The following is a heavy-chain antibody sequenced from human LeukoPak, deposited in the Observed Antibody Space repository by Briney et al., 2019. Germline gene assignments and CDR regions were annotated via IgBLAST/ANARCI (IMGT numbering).Heavy chain of an antibody. CDR3: AKVLVVVAASCFDY. J-gene: IGHJ4*02. D-gene: IGHD2-15*01. CDR1: GFTLSSYA. Sequence: PGGSLSSSCPAPGFTLSSYALAWVGQAQGKGLEWAPAISGSGGSTYYADSVKGRFTISRDNSKNTLYLQMNSLRAEDTAVYYCAKVLVVVAASCFDYWGQGTLVTVSS. V-gene: IGHV3-23*01. CDR2: ISGSGGST.